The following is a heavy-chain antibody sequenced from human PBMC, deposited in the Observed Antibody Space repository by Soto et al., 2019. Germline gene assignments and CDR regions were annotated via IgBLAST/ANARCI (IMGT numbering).Heavy chain of an antibody. CDR2: INPNSGGT. V-gene: IGHV1-2*04. D-gene: IGHD5-12*01. CDR3: ARGKYSGYDYHFDY. J-gene: IGHJ4*02. CDR1: GYTFTRYY. Sequence: GASVKVSCKASGYTFTRYYMHWVRQAPGQGLEWMGWINPNSGGTNYAQKFQGWVTMTRDTSISTAYMELSRLRSDDTAVYYCARGKYSGYDYHFDYWGQGTLVTVSS.